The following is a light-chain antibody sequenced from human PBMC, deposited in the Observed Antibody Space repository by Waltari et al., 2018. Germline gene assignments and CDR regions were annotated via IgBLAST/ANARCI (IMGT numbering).Light chain of an antibody. J-gene: IGKJ2*01. CDR2: GAS. V-gene: IGKV3-15*01. CDR3: QQYNNWPPYT. CDR1: QSVSSS. Sequence: EIVMTQSPATLSVSPGERATLSCRASQSVSSSLAWYQQKPGQAPRLLIYGASTRATDIPARFSGSGSGTEFTLTISSLQSVDFAVYYCQQYNNWPPYTFGQGTKLEIK.